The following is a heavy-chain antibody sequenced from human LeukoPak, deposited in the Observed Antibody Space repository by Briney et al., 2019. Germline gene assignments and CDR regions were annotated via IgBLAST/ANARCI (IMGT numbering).Heavy chain of an antibody. J-gene: IGHJ6*02. CDR2: IIPILGIA. CDR3: AREYYGSGSLGYYYYYGMDV. V-gene: IGHV1-69*04. CDR1: GGTFSSYA. Sequence: GGSLRLSCAASGGTFSSYAISWVRQAPGQGLEWMGRIIPILGIANYAQKFQGRVTITADKSTSTAYMELSSLRSEDTAVYYCAREYYGSGSLGYYYYYGMDVWGQGTTVTVSS. D-gene: IGHD3-10*01.